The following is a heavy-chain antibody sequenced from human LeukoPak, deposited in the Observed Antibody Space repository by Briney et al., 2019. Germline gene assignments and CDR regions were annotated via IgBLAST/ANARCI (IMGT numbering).Heavy chain of an antibody. V-gene: IGHV4-39*07. D-gene: IGHD6-19*01. J-gene: IGHJ4*02. CDR1: GGSISSSSYY. CDR3: ARSWLVLQWGYFDY. Sequence: SETLSLTCTVSGGSISSSSYYWGWIRQPPGKGLEWIGSIYYSGSTYYNPSLESRVTISVDTSKNQFSLKLSSVTAADTAVYYCARSWLVLQWGYFDYWGQGTLVTVSS. CDR2: IYYSGST.